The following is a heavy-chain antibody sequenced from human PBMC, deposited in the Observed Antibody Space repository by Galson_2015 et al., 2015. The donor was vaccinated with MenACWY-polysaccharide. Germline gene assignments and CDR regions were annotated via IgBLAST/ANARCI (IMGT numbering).Heavy chain of an antibody. J-gene: IGHJ1*01. V-gene: IGHV3-23*01. CDR1: NFTLSSYA. Sequence: SLRLSCAASNFTLSSYAMSWVRQPPGKGLEWVSTIGGSGDSRYYADSVRGRFTISRDNSKNTLYLEMNSLRAEDTAIYYCATEAIPGIDLTPQQNPLQRSGQGTLVAV. CDR3: ATEAIPGIDLTPQQNPLQR. CDR2: IGGSGDSR. D-gene: IGHD2-2*01.